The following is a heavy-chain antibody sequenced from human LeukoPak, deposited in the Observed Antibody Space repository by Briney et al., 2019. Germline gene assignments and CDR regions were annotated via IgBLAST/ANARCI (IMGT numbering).Heavy chain of an antibody. V-gene: IGHV4-34*01. CDR2: INHSGST. Sequence: SETLSLTCAVYGGSFSGDYWSWIRQPPGKGLEWIGEINHSGSTNYNPSLKSRVTISVDTSKNQFSLKLSSVTAADTAVYYCARRKYCSSTSCPLSYCMDVWGKGTTVTVSS. D-gene: IGHD2-2*01. J-gene: IGHJ6*03. CDR1: GGSFSGDY. CDR3: ARRKYCSSTSCPLSYCMDV.